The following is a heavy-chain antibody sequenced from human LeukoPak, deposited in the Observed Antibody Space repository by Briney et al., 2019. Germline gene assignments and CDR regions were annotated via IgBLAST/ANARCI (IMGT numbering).Heavy chain of an antibody. CDR1: GFTFSSYA. V-gene: IGHV3-23*01. J-gene: IGHJ3*02. Sequence: GGSLRLSCAASGFTFSSYAMSWVRQAPGKGLEWVSAISGSGGSTYYADSVKGRFTISRDNSKNTLYLQMNSLRAEDTAVYYCASNTPNYYDSSGYRRHAFDIWGQGTMVTVSS. CDR2: ISGSGGST. CDR3: ASNTPNYYDSSGYRRHAFDI. D-gene: IGHD3-22*01.